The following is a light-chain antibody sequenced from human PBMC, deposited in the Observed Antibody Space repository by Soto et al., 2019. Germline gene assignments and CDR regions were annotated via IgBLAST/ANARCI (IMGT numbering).Light chain of an antibody. CDR1: QSISSW. Sequence: DIEMTQSPSTLSASLGDRVTITCRASQSISSWLAWYQQKPGKAPKLLIYQASSLESGVPSRFRGSGSGTEFTLTISSLQPDDFETYYCQQYNSYSGTFGQGTKVDIK. CDR3: QQYNSYSGT. J-gene: IGKJ1*01. CDR2: QAS. V-gene: IGKV1-5*03.